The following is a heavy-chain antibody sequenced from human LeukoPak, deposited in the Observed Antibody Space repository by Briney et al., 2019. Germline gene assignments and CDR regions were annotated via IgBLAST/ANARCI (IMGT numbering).Heavy chain of an antibody. V-gene: IGHV3-30*18. CDR3: AKSTTVTQRGYFDY. CDR1: GFTFSSYG. Sequence: GGSLRLSCAASGFTFSSYGMHWVRQAPAKGLEWVAIISYDGSNKCYADSVKGRFTISRDNSKNTLYLQMNSLRAEDTAVYYCAKSTTVTQRGYFDYWGQGTLVTVSS. D-gene: IGHD4-17*01. J-gene: IGHJ4*02. CDR2: ISYDGSNK.